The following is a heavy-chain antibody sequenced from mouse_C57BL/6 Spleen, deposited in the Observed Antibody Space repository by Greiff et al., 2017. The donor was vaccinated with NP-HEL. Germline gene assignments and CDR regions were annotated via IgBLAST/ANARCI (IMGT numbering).Heavy chain of an antibody. V-gene: IGHV1-52*01. CDR1: GYTFTSYW. Sequence: QVQLQQPGAELVRPGSSVKLSCKASGYTFTSYWMHWVKQRPIQGLEWIGNIDPTDSETHYNQKFKDKATLTIDKSSSTAYMKLSSLTSEDSAVYYSGRAPPNGDYFDDWGQGTTLTVSS. CDR2: IDPTDSET. CDR3: GRAPPNGDYFDD. J-gene: IGHJ2*01.